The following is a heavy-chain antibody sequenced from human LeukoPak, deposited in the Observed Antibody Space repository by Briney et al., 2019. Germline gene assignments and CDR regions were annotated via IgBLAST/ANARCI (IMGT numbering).Heavy chain of an antibody. CDR1: GGSISTYY. J-gene: IGHJ6*02. CDR3: ARKYYYGSGSHNYGMDV. Sequence: ASETLSLTCTVSGGSISTYYWSWIRQPPGKGLEWIGYSYYSGSTNYNPSLKSRVTISVDTSKNQFSLKLSSVTAADTAVYYCARKYYYGSGSHNYGMDVWGQGTTVTVS. D-gene: IGHD3-10*01. V-gene: IGHV4-59*08. CDR2: SYYSGST.